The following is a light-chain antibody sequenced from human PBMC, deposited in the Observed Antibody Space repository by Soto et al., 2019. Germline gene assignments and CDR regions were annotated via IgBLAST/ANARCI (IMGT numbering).Light chain of an antibody. CDR1: QSVGNL. Sequence: DIQMTQSPSTLSASVGDRVTLTCRASQSVGNLLAWYHQKPGKAPKLLIYRASILESGVPSRFSGSGSGTEFTLTISSLQPDDFATYYCQQYDSYSTFGPGTKVETK. J-gene: IGKJ1*01. CDR2: RAS. V-gene: IGKV1-5*03. CDR3: QQYDSYST.